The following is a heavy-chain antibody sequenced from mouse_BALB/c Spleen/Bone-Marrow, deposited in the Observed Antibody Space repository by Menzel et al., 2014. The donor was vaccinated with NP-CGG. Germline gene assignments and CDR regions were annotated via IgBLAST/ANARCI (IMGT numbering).Heavy chain of an antibody. D-gene: IGHD2-1*01. CDR3: ARGLDYGNYGPGFAY. V-gene: IGHV5-6-3*01. J-gene: IGHJ3*01. CDR2: INSNGGST. Sequence: EVKLVESGGGLVQPGGSLKLSCAASGFTFSWFGMSWVRQTPDKRLELVATINSNGGSTYYPDSVKGRFTISRDNAKNTLYLQMSSLKSEDTATYYCARGLDYGNYGPGFAYWGQGTLVTVSA. CDR1: GFTFSWFG.